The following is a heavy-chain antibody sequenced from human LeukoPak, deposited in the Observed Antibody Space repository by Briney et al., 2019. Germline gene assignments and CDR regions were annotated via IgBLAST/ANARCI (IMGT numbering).Heavy chain of an antibody. V-gene: IGHV4-59*01. CDR1: GGSISSYY. J-gene: IGHJ3*02. D-gene: IGHD1-14*01. CDR3: ARKPDSSACDI. CDR2: IYYSGST. Sequence: SETLPLTCTVSGGSISSYYWRWIRQPPGKGLEWIGYIYYSGSTNYNPSLKSRVTISVDTSKNQFSLKLSSVTAADTAVYYCARKPDSSACDIWLQGTMVSVP.